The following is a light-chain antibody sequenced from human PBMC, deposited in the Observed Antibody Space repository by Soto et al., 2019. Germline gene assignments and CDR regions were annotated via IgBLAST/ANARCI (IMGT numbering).Light chain of an antibody. CDR2: EAS. V-gene: IGKV3D-20*02. CDR3: MQTLQTPRT. J-gene: IGKJ1*01. CDR1: QSVNSRY. Sequence: EVVMTQSPATLSVSPGEGVTLSCRSSQSVNSRYIAWYQVKPGQAPRLLIYEASSRATGIPDRFSGSGSGTYFTLRISRVEAEDAGVYYCMQTLQTPRTFGQGTKVDIK.